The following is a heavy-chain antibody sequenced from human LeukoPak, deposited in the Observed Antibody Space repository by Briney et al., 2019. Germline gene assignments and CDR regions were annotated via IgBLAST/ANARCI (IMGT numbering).Heavy chain of an antibody. Sequence: SETLSLTCAVSGGSFSGYYWSWFRQPPGKGLEWSGEITHSGSTNYNPSLKSRVTISVDTSKNQISLKLSSVTAADTAVYYCARVPRIAARPPGGAFDYWGQGTLVTVSS. CDR2: ITHSGST. V-gene: IGHV4-34*01. CDR1: GGSFSGYY. CDR3: ARVPRIAARPPGGAFDY. J-gene: IGHJ4*02. D-gene: IGHD6-6*01.